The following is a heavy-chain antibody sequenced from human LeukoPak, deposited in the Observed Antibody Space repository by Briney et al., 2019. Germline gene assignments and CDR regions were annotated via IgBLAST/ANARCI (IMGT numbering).Heavy chain of an antibody. Sequence: GSLRLSCAASGFTFSSYGMHWVRQAPAKGLEWVAVIWYDGSNKYYADSVKGRFTISRDNSKNTLYLQMNSLRAEDTAVYYCARGQNYYDSSGYYERDAFDIWGQGTMVTHSS. V-gene: IGHV3-33*01. CDR2: IWYDGSNK. D-gene: IGHD3-22*01. CDR3: ARGQNYYDSSGYYERDAFDI. CDR1: GFTFSSYG. J-gene: IGHJ3*02.